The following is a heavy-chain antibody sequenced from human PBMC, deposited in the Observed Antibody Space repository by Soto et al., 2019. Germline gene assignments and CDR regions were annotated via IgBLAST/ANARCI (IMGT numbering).Heavy chain of an antibody. CDR1: GGSFSGYY. V-gene: IGHV4-34*01. CDR2: INHSGST. J-gene: IGHJ4*02. D-gene: IGHD5-18*01. Sequence: QVQLQQWGAGLLKPSETLSLTCAVYGGSFSGYYWSWIRQPPGKGLEWIGEINHSGSTNYNPSLKSRVTISVDTSKNQFSQKLSSVTAADTAVYYCARGLLRGYSYGFLGYWGQGTLVTVSS. CDR3: ARGLLRGYSYGFLGY.